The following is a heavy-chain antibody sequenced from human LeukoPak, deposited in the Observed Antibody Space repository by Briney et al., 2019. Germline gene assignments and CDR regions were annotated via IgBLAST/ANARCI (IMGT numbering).Heavy chain of an antibody. V-gene: IGHV3-7*01. CDR1: GFTFSSNA. Sequence: PGGSLRLSCAGSGFTFSSNAMTWVRQAPGKGLEWVASIKQDGSETYYVDSVKGRFTLSRDNAKYSLYLQMNSLRADDTAVYYCARDRDSRWDFDLWGRGTLVTVSS. J-gene: IGHJ2*01. D-gene: IGHD3-22*01. CDR2: IKQDGSET. CDR3: ARDRDSRWDFDL.